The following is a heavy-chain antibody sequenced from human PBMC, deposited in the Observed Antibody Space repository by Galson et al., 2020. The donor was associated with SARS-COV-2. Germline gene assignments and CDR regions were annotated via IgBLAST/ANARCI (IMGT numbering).Heavy chain of an antibody. CDR1: GYTFTSYG. CDR2: ISAYNGNT. Sequence: ASVKVSCKASGYTFTSYGISWVRQAPGQGLEWMGWISAYNGNTNYAQKLQGRVTMTTDTSTSTAYMELRSLRSDDTAVYYCARAQTYYDILTGNNDYWGQGTLVTVSS. CDR3: ARAQTYYDILTGNNDY. V-gene: IGHV1-18*01. D-gene: IGHD3-9*01. J-gene: IGHJ4*02.